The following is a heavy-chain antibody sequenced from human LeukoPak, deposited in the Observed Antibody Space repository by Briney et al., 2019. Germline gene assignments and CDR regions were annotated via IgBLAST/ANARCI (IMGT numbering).Heavy chain of an antibody. J-gene: IGHJ5*02. Sequence: DSVKGRFTISRDNAKNSLYLQMNSLRAEDTAVYYCARSSAGFDPWGQGTLVTVSS. CDR3: ARSSAGFDP. D-gene: IGHD6-19*01. V-gene: IGHV3-11*06.